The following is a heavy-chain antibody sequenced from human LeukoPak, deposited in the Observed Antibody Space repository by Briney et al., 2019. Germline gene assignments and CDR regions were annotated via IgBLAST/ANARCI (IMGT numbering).Heavy chain of an antibody. CDR3: ARVPSEIWFGELPTGFDP. D-gene: IGHD3-10*01. CDR1: GGSISSYY. CDR2: IYYSGST. V-gene: IGHV4-59*01. J-gene: IGHJ5*02. Sequence: NPSETLSLTCTVSGGSISSYYWSWIRQPPGKGLEWIGYIYYSGSTNYNPSLKSRVTISVDTSKNQFSLKLSSVTAADTAVYYCARVPSEIWFGELPTGFDPWGQGTLVTVSS.